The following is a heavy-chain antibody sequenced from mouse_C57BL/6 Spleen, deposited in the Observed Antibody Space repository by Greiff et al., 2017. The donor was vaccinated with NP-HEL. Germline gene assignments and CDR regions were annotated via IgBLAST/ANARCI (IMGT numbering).Heavy chain of an antibody. J-gene: IGHJ2*01. CDR1: GYTFTDYY. CDR2: INPYNGGT. Sequence: VQLQQSGPVLVKPGASVKMSCKASGYTFTDYYMNWVKQSHGKSLEWIGVINPYNGGTSYNQKFKCQATLNADKSYSTAYMELQNLTTKDSTVCYCAKTAQASFDYWGQGTTLTVSS. CDR3: AKTAQASFDY. V-gene: IGHV1-19*01. D-gene: IGHD3-2*02.